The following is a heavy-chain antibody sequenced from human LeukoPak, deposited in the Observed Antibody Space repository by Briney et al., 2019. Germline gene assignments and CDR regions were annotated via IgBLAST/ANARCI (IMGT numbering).Heavy chain of an antibody. CDR1: GFTFNTYA. J-gene: IGHJ4*02. CDR2: ISSSGGST. D-gene: IGHD3-10*01. CDR3: ARYLGESLPYYFDY. Sequence: PGGSLRLSCAASGFTFNTYAMSWVRQAPGKGLEWVSAISSSGGSTFHADSVKGRFTISRDNSKNTLYLQMNSLRAEDTAVYYCARYLGESLPYYFDYWGQGTLVTVSS. V-gene: IGHV3-23*01.